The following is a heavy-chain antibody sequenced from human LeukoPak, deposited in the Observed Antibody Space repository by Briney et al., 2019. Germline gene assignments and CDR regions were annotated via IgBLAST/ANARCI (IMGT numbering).Heavy chain of an antibody. CDR1: GFTFSSYE. D-gene: IGHD1-7*01. V-gene: IGHV3-48*03. Sequence: PEGSLRLSCAASGFTFSSYEMNWVRQAPGKGLEWVSYISSSGSTIYYADSVKGRFTISRDNAKNSLYLQMNSLRAEDTAVYHCARDAFTLLELPNYFDYWGQGTLVTVSS. J-gene: IGHJ4*02. CDR3: ARDAFTLLELPNYFDY. CDR2: ISSSGSTI.